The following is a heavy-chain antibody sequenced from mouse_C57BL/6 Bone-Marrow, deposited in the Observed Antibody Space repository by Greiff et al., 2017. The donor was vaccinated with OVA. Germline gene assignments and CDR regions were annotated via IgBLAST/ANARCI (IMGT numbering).Heavy chain of an antibody. CDR3: ARDVRLRRDY. J-gene: IGHJ2*01. CDR1: GYTFTSYG. V-gene: IGHV1-81*01. CDR2: IYPRSGNT. Sequence: VKLQESGAELARPGASVKLSCKASGYTFTSYGISWVKQRTGQGLEWIGEIYPRSGNTYYNEKFKGKATLTADKSSSTAYMELHSLTSEDSAVYFCARDVRLRRDYWGQGTTLTVSS.